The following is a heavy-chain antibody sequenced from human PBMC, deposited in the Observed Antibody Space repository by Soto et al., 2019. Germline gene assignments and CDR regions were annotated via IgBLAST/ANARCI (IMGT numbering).Heavy chain of an antibody. J-gene: IGHJ5*02. CDR3: ARCLFSYGARFDP. V-gene: IGHV4-59*01. Sequence: QVQLQESGPGLVKPSETLSLTCTVSGGSISSYYWSWIRQPPGKGLEWIGYIYYSGSINYNPSLTSRVTISVDTSKTQFALTLSSVPAADTAVYYCARCLFSYGARFDPWGQGTLVTVSS. D-gene: IGHD1-26*01. CDR1: GGSISSYY. CDR2: IYYSGSI.